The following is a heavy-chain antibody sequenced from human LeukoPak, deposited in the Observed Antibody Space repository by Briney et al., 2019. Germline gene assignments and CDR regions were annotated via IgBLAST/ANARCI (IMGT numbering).Heavy chain of an antibody. D-gene: IGHD2-21*02. CDR2: ILYDGTMQ. Sequence: GGSLRLSCAASDFTFSNYAMHWVRQAPGKGLEWVAVILYDGTMQYYADSLKGRFTISRDNAKNSVYLQMNSLRVEDTAVYYCAKDIVGGGDDYWGQGTLVTVSS. J-gene: IGHJ4*02. CDR3: AKDIVGGGDDY. V-gene: IGHV3-30*04. CDR1: DFTFSNYA.